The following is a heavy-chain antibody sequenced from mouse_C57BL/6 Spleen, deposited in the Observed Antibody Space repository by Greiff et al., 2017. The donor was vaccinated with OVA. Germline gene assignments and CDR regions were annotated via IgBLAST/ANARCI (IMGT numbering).Heavy chain of an antibody. D-gene: IGHD2-3*01. CDR3: ARNVVTTGDYAMDY. CDR2: IWSGGST. V-gene: IGHV2-2*01. Sequence: QVQLQQSGPGLVQPSQSLSITCTVSGFSLTSYGVHWVRPSPGKGLEWLGVIWSGGSTDYNAAFISRLSISKDNSKSQVFFKMNSLQADDTAIYYWARNVVTTGDYAMDYWGQGTSVTVSS. CDR1: GFSLTSYG. J-gene: IGHJ4*01.